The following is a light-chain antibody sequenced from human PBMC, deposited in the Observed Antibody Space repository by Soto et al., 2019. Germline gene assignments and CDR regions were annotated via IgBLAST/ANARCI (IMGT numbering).Light chain of an antibody. CDR1: NSDVGGYDY. CDR2: DVS. J-gene: IGLJ2*01. Sequence: QSALTQPASVSGSPGQSITISCTGANSDVGGYDYVSWYQQHPGKAPKLMIYDVSNRPSGISNRFSGSKSGNTASLTISGLQAEDEADYYCSSYKTNYPLVFGGGTKVTVL. V-gene: IGLV2-14*01. CDR3: SSYKTNYPLV.